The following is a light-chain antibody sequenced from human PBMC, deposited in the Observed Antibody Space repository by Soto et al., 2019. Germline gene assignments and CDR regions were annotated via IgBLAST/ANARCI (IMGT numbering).Light chain of an antibody. CDR3: SSYTTSSIYV. J-gene: IGLJ1*01. CDR1: SSDVGAYNY. V-gene: IGLV2-14*01. CDR2: DVS. Sequence: QSALTQPASVSGSPGQSITISCTGTSSDVGAYNYVSWYQQHPGKAPKLMIYDVSNRPSGVSSRFSGSKSGNTASLTFSGLQAEDEADYYCSSYTTSSIYVFGTGTKVTVL.